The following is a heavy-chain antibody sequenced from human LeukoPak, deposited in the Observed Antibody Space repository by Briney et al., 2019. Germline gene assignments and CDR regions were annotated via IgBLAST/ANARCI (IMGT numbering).Heavy chain of an antibody. Sequence: ASVKVSCKASGYTFTGYYMHWVRQAPGQGLEWMGWINPNNGGTNYAQKFQGWVTMTRDTSISTAYMELSRLRSDDTAVYYCARVYCSSTSCYAFDIWGQGTIVTASS. CDR3: ARVYCSSTSCYAFDI. J-gene: IGHJ3*02. V-gene: IGHV1-2*04. CDR1: GYTFTGYY. D-gene: IGHD2-2*01. CDR2: INPNNGGT.